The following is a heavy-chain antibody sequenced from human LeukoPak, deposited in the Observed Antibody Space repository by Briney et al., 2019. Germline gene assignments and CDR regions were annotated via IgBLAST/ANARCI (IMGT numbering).Heavy chain of an antibody. V-gene: IGHV4-4*07. D-gene: IGHD6-13*01. CDR3: AGSSSWYVSFDY. CDR2: IYTSGST. Sequence: SETLSLTCTVSGGSTSSYYWSWIRQPAGKGLEWIGRIYTSGSTNYNPSLKSRVTMSVDTSKNQFSLKLSSVTAADTAVYYCAGSSSWYVSFDYWGQGTLVTVSS. J-gene: IGHJ4*02. CDR1: GGSTSSYY.